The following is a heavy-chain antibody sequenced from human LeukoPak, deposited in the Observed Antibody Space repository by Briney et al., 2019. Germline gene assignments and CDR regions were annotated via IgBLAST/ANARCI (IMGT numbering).Heavy chain of an antibody. D-gene: IGHD6-6*01. CDR1: GGSINSYY. V-gene: IGHV4-59*01. Sequence: SETLSLTCTVSGGSINSYYWIWIRQPPGKGLEWIGYIYYSGSTNYNPSLKSRVTISVDTSKKQFSLRLSSVTAADTAVYYCARLIAARPRYYFDYWGQGTLVIVSS. CDR2: IYYSGST. CDR3: ARLIAARPRYYFDY. J-gene: IGHJ4*02.